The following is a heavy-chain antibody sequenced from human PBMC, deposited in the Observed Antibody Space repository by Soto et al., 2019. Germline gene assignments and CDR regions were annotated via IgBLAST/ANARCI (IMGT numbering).Heavy chain of an antibody. CDR1: GGTFSSYA. J-gene: IGHJ3*01. D-gene: IGHD6-13*01. CDR3: XXXXXXXYSSSGRYXXXXXXX. Sequence: QVQLVQSGAEVKKPGSSVKVSCKASGGTFSSYAISWVRQAPGQGLEGMGGIIRIFGTANYAQKFQGRVXXXXXXXKSTAYXXXXXXXXXXTAVXXXXXXXXXXYSSSGRYXXXXXXXWGQ. CDR2: IIRIFGTA. V-gene: IGHV1-69*01.